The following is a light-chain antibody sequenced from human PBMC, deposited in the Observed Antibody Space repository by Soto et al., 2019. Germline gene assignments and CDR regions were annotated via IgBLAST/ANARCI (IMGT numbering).Light chain of an antibody. CDR1: SSNIGAGYD. J-gene: IGLJ2*01. Sequence: QSVLTQPPSVSGAPGQRVTISCTGSSSNIGAGYDVHWYQQLPGTAPKLLIYGNSNRPSGVPDRFSGSKSGTSASLAITGLQAEDEAHYYCLSYDSSLSGVVFGGGTQLTVL. V-gene: IGLV1-40*01. CDR2: GNS. CDR3: LSYDSSLSGVV.